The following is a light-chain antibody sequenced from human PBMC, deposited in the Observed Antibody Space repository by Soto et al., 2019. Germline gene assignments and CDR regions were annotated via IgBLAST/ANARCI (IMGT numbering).Light chain of an antibody. J-gene: IGLJ1*01. CDR3: SSYTSSSTFV. CDR2: EVT. CDR1: SSDVGGFNY. Sequence: QSALTQPASVSGSPGQSITISCTGTSSDVGGFNYVSWFQQHPGEAPKLMIYEVTNRPSGVPRRFSGSRSGNTASLTISGLQAEDEADYYCSSYTSSSTFVFGTGTKVTVL. V-gene: IGLV2-14*01.